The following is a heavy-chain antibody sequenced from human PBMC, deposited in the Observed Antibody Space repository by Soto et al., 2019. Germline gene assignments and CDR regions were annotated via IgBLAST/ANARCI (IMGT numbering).Heavy chain of an antibody. J-gene: IGHJ4*02. CDR2: ISWNSGSI. Sequence: GGSLRLSCAASGFTFDDYAMHWVRQAPGKGLEWVSGISWNSGSIGYADSVKGRFTISRDNAKNSLYLQMNSLRAEDTALYYCAKGDYYGSSGYPHNWGQGTLVTVPQ. V-gene: IGHV3-9*01. D-gene: IGHD3-22*01. CDR3: AKGDYYGSSGYPHN. CDR1: GFTFDDYA.